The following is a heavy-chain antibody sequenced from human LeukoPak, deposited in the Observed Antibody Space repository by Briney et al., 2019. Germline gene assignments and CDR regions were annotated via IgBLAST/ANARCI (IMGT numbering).Heavy chain of an antibody. CDR2: IYYSGST. Sequence: PSETLSLTCTVSGGSISSYYWSWIRQPPGKGLEWIGYIYYSGSTNYNPSLKSRVTISVDTSKNQFSLKLSSVTAADTAVYYCARHKATGGGSYYGMDVWGQGTTVTVSS. V-gene: IGHV4-59*08. D-gene: IGHD2-15*01. CDR3: ARHKATGGGSYYGMDV. CDR1: GGSISSYY. J-gene: IGHJ6*02.